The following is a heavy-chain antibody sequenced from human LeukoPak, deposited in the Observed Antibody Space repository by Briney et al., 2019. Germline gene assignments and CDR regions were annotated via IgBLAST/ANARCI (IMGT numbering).Heavy chain of an antibody. CDR2: ISGSGGST. V-gene: IGHV3-23*01. CDR1: GFTFSSYA. D-gene: IGHD6-13*01. J-gene: IGHJ6*03. Sequence: GGSLRLSCAASGFTFSSYAMSWVRQAPGKGLEWVSAISGSGGSTYYADSVKGRFTISRDNSKNTLYLQMNSLRAEDTAVYYCAKGWGSIWYYYYYYMDVWGKGTTVTVSS. CDR3: AKGWGSIWYYYYYYMDV.